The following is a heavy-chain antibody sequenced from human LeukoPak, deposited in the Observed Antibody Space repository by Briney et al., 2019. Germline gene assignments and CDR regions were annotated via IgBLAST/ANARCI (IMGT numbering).Heavy chain of an antibody. V-gene: IGHV4-61*02. Sequence: SETLSLTCAVSGDSISSDGYAWNWIRQPAGKGLEWIGRIYTSGSTNYNPSLKSRVTISVDTSKNQFSLKLSSVTAADTAVYYCASEPSAAGTFDYWGQGTLVTVSS. CDR1: GDSISSDGYA. CDR2: IYTSGST. D-gene: IGHD6-13*01. CDR3: ASEPSAAGTFDY. J-gene: IGHJ4*02.